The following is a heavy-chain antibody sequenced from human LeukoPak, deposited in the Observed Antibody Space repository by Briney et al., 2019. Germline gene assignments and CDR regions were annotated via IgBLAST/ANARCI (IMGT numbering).Heavy chain of an antibody. V-gene: IGHV3-23*01. CDR2: ISISGGST. Sequence: GGSLRLSCAASGVTFTNNAMTWVRQAPGKGLEWVSGISISGGSTGYADSVKGRFTISRDNSKNTLYLQMNSLRAEDTAVYYCAKVPAGNKVEYWGQGTLVTVSP. D-gene: IGHD6-19*01. J-gene: IGHJ4*02. CDR3: AKVPAGNKVEY. CDR1: GVTFTNNA.